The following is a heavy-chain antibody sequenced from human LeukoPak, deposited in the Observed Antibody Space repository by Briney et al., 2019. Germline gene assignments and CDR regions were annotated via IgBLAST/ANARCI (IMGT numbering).Heavy chain of an antibody. CDR2: IKSKANSYAT. J-gene: IGHJ4*02. D-gene: IGHD2-15*01. CDR1: GFTLSGSL. CDR3: TRQDCSGGSCSYVDY. V-gene: IGHV3-73*01. Sequence: GGSLRLSCAAFGFTLSGSLIHWVRQASGKGLEWVGRIKSKANSYATAYAASVKGRFTISRDDSKNTAYLQMNSLKTEDTAVYYCTRQDCSGGSCSYVDYWGQGTLVTVSS.